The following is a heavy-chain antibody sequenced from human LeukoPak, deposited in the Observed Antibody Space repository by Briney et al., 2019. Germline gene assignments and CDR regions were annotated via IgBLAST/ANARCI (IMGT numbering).Heavy chain of an antibody. CDR1: GFTFSSYW. CDR3: ARDLLSSSSRGSCWFDP. V-gene: IGHV3-74*01. CDR2: INSDGSST. J-gene: IGHJ5*02. Sequence: GGSLRLSCAASGFTFSSYWMHWVRQAPGKGLVWVSRINSDGSSTSYADSVKGRFTISRDNAKNTLYLQMNSLRAEDTAVYYCARDLLSSSSRGSCWFDPWGQGTLVTVSS. D-gene: IGHD6-6*01.